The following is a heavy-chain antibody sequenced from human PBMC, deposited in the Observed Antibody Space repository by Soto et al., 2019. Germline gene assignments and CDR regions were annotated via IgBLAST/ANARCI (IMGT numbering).Heavy chain of an antibody. D-gene: IGHD6-13*01. J-gene: IGHJ4*02. CDR1: GFTFTNFG. CDR2: IWYDGSIK. CDR3: AREQQQLFDY. V-gene: IGHV3-33*01. Sequence: QVQLLESGGGVAQPRRSLRLSCAASGFTFTNFGMHWVRQAPGKGLVWVAVIWYDGSIKYYADSVKGRFTISRDNSKNSLYLQMNILRAEDTAVYYCAREQQQLFDYWGQGTLVTVSS.